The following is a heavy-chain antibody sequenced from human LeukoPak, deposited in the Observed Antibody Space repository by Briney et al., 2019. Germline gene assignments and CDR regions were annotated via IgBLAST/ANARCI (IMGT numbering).Heavy chain of an antibody. V-gene: IGHV3-74*01. D-gene: IGHD3-10*01. CDR2: INSDGSST. J-gene: IGHJ4*02. Sequence: GGSLRLSCAAFGFTFSSYLMHWVRQAPGKGLVWVSRINSDGSSTSYADSVKGRFTISRDNAKNTLYLQMNSLRAEDTAVYYCARGYYHYGSGTYDWGQGTLVTVSS. CDR1: GFTFSSYL. CDR3: ARGYYHYGSGTYD.